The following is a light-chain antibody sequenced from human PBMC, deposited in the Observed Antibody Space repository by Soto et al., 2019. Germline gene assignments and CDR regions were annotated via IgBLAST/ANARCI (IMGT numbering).Light chain of an antibody. Sequence: EIVLTQSPGTLTLFPGERATLSCRASQSVSSNYLAWYQQKPGQAPRLLIYGASSRATGIPDRFSGSGSGTDFTLTISRLEPEDFAVYYCQQYGRSLPITFGQGTRLEIK. CDR1: QSVSSNY. J-gene: IGKJ5*01. V-gene: IGKV3-20*01. CDR2: GAS. CDR3: QQYGRSLPIT.